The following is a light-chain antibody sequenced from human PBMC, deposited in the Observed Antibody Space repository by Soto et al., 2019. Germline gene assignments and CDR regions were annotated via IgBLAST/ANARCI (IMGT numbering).Light chain of an antibody. V-gene: IGLV1-44*01. CDR2: GDN. Sequence: QSVLTQPPSASGTPGQRVTISCSGSSSNIGSNTVNWYQQLPGTAPKLLIYGDNSRPSGVPDRFSGSKSDTSASLAIAGLQPEDEADYYCQSYDSSLSGSYVFGTGTKLTVL. J-gene: IGLJ1*01. CDR1: SSNIGSNT. CDR3: QSYDSSLSGSYV.